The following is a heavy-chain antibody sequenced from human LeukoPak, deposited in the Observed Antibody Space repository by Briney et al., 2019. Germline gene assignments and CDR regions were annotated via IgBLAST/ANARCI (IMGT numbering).Heavy chain of an antibody. D-gene: IGHD1-26*01. V-gene: IGHV3-21*01. CDR2: IISSSSYI. Sequence: SGGSLRLSCAASGFTLSSYSMNWVRQAPGKGLEWVSSIISSSSYIYYADSVKGRFTISRDNAKNSLYLQMNSLRAEDTAVYYCARHGSEWELLLYYYGMDVWGQGTTVTVSS. CDR1: GFTLSSYS. J-gene: IGHJ6*02. CDR3: ARHGSEWELLLYYYGMDV.